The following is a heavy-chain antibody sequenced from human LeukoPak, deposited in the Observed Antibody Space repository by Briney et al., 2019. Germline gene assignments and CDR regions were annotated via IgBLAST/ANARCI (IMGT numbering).Heavy chain of an antibody. V-gene: IGHV3-48*03. CDR2: ISSSGSTI. Sequence: GGSLRLSCAASGFTFSSYEMNWVRQAPGKGLEWVSYISSSGSTIYYAGSVKGRFTISRDNAKNSLYLQMNSLRAEDTAVYYCARGPGDLRYYFDYWGQGTLVTVSS. CDR1: GFTFSSYE. D-gene: IGHD3-10*01. J-gene: IGHJ4*02. CDR3: ARGPGDLRYYFDY.